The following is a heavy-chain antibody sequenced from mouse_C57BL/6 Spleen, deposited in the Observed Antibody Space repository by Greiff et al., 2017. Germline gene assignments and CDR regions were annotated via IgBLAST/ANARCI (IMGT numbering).Heavy chain of an antibody. CDR3: VRQTYPYAMGY. V-gene: IGHV10-1*01. J-gene: IGHJ4*01. CDR1: GFSFNTYA. CDR2: IRSKSNNYAT. Sequence: EVQGVESGGGLVQPKGSLKLSCAASGFSFNTYAMNWVRQAPGKGLEWVARIRSKSNNYATYYADSVKDRFTISRDDSESMLYLQMNNLKNEDTAMYYCVRQTYPYAMGYWGQGTSVPVSS.